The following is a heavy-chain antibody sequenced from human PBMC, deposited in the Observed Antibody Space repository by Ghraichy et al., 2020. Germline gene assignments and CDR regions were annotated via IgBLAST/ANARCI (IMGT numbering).Heavy chain of an antibody. CDR1: GYTFTSYA. D-gene: IGHD6-19*01. V-gene: IGHV1-3*01. J-gene: IGHJ6*02. Sequence: ASVKVSCKASGYTFTSYAMHWVRQAPGQRLEWMGWINAGNGNTKYSQKFQGRVTITRDTSASTAYMELSSLRSEDTAVYYCARGLIAVAGYGMDVWAKGPRSPSP. CDR2: INAGNGNT. CDR3: ARGLIAVAGYGMDV.